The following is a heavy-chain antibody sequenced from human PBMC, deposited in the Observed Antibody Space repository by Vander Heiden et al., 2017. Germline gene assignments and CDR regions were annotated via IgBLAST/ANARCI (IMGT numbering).Heavy chain of an antibody. CDR2: IDPGDSDT. CDR1: GYNFTIYY. V-gene: IGHV5-51*01. Sequence: EVQLVQSGAEVKKPGEPLKISCQGSGYNFTIYYIIWVRQMPGKGLEWMGTIDPGDSDTRYSPPFQGQVTISADRSISTAYLQWSSLKASDTAMYYCARSFNMDVWGQGTTVTVSS. CDR3: ARSFNMDV. J-gene: IGHJ6*02.